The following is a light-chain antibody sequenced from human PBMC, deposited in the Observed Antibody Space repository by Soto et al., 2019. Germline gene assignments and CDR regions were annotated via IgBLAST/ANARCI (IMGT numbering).Light chain of an antibody. V-gene: IGKV3-20*01. CDR2: GAS. CDR3: QQYGSSPLYT. CDR1: QSVSSSY. Sequence: EIVLTQSPGTLSLSPGERATLSCRASQSVSSSYLAWYQQKPGQSPRLLIYGASSRATGIPDRFSGSGSGTDFTLTISRVEPEDCAVYYCQQYGSSPLYTFGQGTKLEIK. J-gene: IGKJ2*01.